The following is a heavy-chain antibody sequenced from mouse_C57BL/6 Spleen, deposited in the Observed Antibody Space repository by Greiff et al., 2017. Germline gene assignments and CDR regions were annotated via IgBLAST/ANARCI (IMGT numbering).Heavy chain of an antibody. CDR1: GYSITSGYY. V-gene: IGHV3-6*01. J-gene: IGHJ2*01. CDR3: ARNYTVGRGYFDY. Sequence: EVQRVESGPGLVKPSQSLSLTCSVTGYSITSGYYWNWIRQFPGNNLEWIGYISYDGSNNYNPSHKNRNSITRDTSKNQFFLKLNTVTTADTAAYYCARNYTVGRGYFDYWGQGTTLTVSS. CDR2: ISYDGSN. D-gene: IGHD1-1*01.